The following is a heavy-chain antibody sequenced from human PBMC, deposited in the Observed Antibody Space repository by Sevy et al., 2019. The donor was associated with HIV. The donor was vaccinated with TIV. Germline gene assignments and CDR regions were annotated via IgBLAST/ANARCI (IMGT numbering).Heavy chain of an antibody. J-gene: IGHJ1*01. D-gene: IGHD2-21*02. CDR2: ISPYNGDT. V-gene: IGHV1-18*01. CDR1: GYPFSNYG. CDR3: ARELAYCDGDCSRAEYFQH. Sequence: ASVKVSCKASGYPFSNYGISWLRQAPGQGLEWMGWISPYNGDTSYAQKFQGRVTVTTDTSTSTAYMELRSLRSDDTAIYYCARELAYCDGDCSRAEYFQHWGQGALVTVSS.